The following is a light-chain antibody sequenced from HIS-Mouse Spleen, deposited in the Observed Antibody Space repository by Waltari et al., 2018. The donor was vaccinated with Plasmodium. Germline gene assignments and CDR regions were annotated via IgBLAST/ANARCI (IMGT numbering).Light chain of an antibody. CDR1: SSDVGGYHY. CDR2: DVR. V-gene: IGLV2-14*03. J-gene: IGLJ2*01. Sequence: QSALTQPASVSGSPGQSITISCTGTSSDVGGYHYVSWYQQHPGKAPKLMIYDVRNRPSGVSNRFAGSKSGNTASLTISGLQAEDEADYYCSSYTSSSTLVFGGGTKLTVL. CDR3: SSYTSSSTLV.